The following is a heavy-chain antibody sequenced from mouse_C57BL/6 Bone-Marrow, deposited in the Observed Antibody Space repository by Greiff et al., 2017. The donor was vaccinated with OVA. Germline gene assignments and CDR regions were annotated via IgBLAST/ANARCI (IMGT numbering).Heavy chain of an antibody. J-gene: IGHJ4*01. Sequence: QVQLQQSGPGLVQPSQSLSIPCTVSGFSFPSYGVHWFRQSPGKGLEWLGVIWSGGSTDYNAAFISRLSISKDNSKSQVSFKMNSLQADDTAIYYCARKGIVTHYYAMDYWGQGTSVTVSS. CDR2: IWSGGST. CDR3: ARKGIVTHYYAMDY. V-gene: IGHV2-2*01. CDR1: GFSFPSYG. D-gene: IGHD2-5*01.